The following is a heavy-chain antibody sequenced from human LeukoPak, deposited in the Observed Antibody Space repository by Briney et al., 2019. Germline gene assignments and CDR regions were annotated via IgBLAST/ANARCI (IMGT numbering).Heavy chain of an antibody. Sequence: SVKVSCKASGGSFSRFAITWVRQAPGQGLQWMGRIIPILGIANYTERFQGRVTITADKSTSTAYMEQSSLRSDDTAVDYCARSSHVLGSMDVWGQGTTVTVSS. D-gene: IGHD3-3*02. CDR2: IIPILGIA. J-gene: IGHJ6*02. CDR3: ARSSHVLGSMDV. CDR1: GGSFSRFA. V-gene: IGHV1-69*04.